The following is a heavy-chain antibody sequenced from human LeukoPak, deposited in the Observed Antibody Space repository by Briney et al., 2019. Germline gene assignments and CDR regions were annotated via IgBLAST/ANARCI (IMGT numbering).Heavy chain of an antibody. J-gene: IGHJ4*02. CDR2: INHNGNVN. Sequence: GGSLRLSCAASGFIFSSYWRNWARQAPGKGHEWVASINHNGNVNYYVDSVKGRFTISRDNAKNSLYLQMNSLRAEDTAVYYCARDWEMATTFFDYWGQGTLVTVSS. D-gene: IGHD1-1*01. V-gene: IGHV3-7*01. CDR1: GFIFSSYW. CDR3: ARDWEMATTFFDY.